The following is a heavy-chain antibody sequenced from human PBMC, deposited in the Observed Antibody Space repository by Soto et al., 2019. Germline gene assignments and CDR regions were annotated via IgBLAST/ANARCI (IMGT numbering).Heavy chain of an antibody. CDR1: GFTFSSYA. CDR2: ISGSGGST. J-gene: IGHJ4*02. V-gene: IGHV3-23*01. CDR3: AREYSSSSVGVAVDY. Sequence: PGGSLRLSCAASGFTFSSYAMSWVRQAPGKGLEWVSAISGSGGSTYYADSVKGRFTISRDNAKDSLLLQMNNLRADDTAVYYCAREYSSSSVGVAVDYWGQGTLVTVSS. D-gene: IGHD6-6*01.